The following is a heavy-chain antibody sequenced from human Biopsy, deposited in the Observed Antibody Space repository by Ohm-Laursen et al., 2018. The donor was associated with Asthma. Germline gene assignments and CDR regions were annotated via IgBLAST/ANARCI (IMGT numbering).Heavy chain of an antibody. CDR3: ARGDSSNWSHYYFDY. CDR2: IYSGGTS. V-gene: IGHV3-53*01. J-gene: IGHJ4*02. D-gene: IGHD3-22*01. Sequence: SLRLSCAASGFAVSRDYMFWVRQAPGKGLERVSVIYSGGTSHTVDSVRGRFTISRDYSKNTLYLQMHSLRAEDTAVYYCARGDSSNWSHYYFDYWGQGTLVTVSS. CDR1: GFAVSRDY.